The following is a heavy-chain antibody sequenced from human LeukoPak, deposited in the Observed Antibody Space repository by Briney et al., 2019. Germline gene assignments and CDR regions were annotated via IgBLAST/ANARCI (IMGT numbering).Heavy chain of an antibody. Sequence: ASVKVSCKASGYTFTSYYMHWVRQAPGQGLEWMGIINPSGGSTSYAQKFQGRVTMTRDTSTSTVYMELSSLRSEDTAVYYCAKELYYDILTGYYRPDYWGQGTLVTVSS. V-gene: IGHV1-46*01. CDR3: AKELYYDILTGYYRPDY. D-gene: IGHD3-9*01. CDR1: GYTFTSYY. J-gene: IGHJ4*02. CDR2: INPSGGST.